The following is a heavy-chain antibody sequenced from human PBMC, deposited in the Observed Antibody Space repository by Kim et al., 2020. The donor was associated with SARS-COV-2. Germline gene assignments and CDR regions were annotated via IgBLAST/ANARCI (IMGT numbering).Heavy chain of an antibody. D-gene: IGHD5-12*01. V-gene: IGHV4-59*01. CDR3: ARSPVATILYFDY. Sequence: YHPSLMSRVTISVDTSKNQFSLKLSSVTAADTAVYYCARSPVATILYFDYWGQGTLVTVSS. J-gene: IGHJ4*02.